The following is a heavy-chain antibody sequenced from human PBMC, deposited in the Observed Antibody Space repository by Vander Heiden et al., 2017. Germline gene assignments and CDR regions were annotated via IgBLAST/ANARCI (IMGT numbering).Heavy chain of an antibody. CDR2: ISYDGSNK. V-gene: IGHV3-30*18. D-gene: IGHD6-6*01. Sequence: QVQLVESGGGVVQPGRSLTLSCAASGFTFRSYGMHWVRQAPGKGLEWVAVISYDGSNKYYADSVKGRFTISRDNSKNTLYLQMNSLRAEDTAVYYCAKDGTAGFYSSSMEADYWGQGTLVTVSS. CDR3: AKDGTAGFYSSSMEADY. CDR1: GFTFRSYG. J-gene: IGHJ4*02.